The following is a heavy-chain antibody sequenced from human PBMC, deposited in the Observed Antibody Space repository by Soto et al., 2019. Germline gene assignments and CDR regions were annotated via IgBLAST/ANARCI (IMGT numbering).Heavy chain of an antibody. CDR1: GGSISSNNW. CDR2: IHHSGST. D-gene: IGHD3-22*01. Sequence: QVQLQESGPGLVKPSGTLSLTCAVSGGSISSNNWWHWVRQPPGQGLRWIGEIHHSGSTDYNPSLESRFTISVDKAKNHLSLNLNSVTAADTAVYYCGAFRSGYYRTEAFDIWGQGTMVTVSS. V-gene: IGHV4-4*02. CDR3: GAFRSGYYRTEAFDI. J-gene: IGHJ3*02.